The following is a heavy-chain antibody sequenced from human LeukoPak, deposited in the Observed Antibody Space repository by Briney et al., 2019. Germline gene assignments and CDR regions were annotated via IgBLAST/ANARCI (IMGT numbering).Heavy chain of an antibody. D-gene: IGHD5-12*01. CDR3: ARLKWPLRGYSGYGQKYFDY. CDR1: GGSFSGYY. V-gene: IGHV4-34*01. J-gene: IGHJ4*02. CDR2: INHSGST. Sequence: SETLSLTCAVYGGSFSGYYWSWIRQPPGKGLEWIGEINHSGSTNYNPSLKSRVTISVDTSKNQFSLKLSSVTAADTAVYYCARLKWPLRGYSGYGQKYFDYWGQGTLVTVSS.